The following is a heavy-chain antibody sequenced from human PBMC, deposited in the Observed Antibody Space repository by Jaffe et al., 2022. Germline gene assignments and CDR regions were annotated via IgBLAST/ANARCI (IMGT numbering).Heavy chain of an antibody. V-gene: IGHV4-38-2*01. Sequence: QVQLQESGPGLVKPSETLSLTCAVSGYSISSGYYWGWIRQPPGKGLEWIGSIYHSGSTYYNPSLKSRVTISVDTSKNQFSLKLSSVTAADTAVYYCARHVVVRGVIITHFDYWGQGTLVTVSS. CDR2: IYHSGST. J-gene: IGHJ4*02. CDR3: ARHVVVRGVIITHFDY. CDR1: GYSISSGYY. D-gene: IGHD3-10*01.